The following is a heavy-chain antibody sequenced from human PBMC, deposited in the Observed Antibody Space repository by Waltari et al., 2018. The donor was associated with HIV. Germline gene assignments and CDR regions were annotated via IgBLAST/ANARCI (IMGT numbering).Heavy chain of an antibody. D-gene: IGHD2-2*01. V-gene: IGHV1-2*02. CDR1: GYMFTGHY. CDR3: ARESGYQLVRWLDP. CDR2: INPISGGT. Sequence: QVHLVQSGPEVKKPGASMKVSCKASGYMFTGHYMHWLRQAPGQGLEWMGWINPISGGTNYAQTLQGRVTMTRDASINTVYMELKSLRYDDMAMYYCARESGYQLVRWLDPWGQGTRVTVSS. J-gene: IGHJ5*02.